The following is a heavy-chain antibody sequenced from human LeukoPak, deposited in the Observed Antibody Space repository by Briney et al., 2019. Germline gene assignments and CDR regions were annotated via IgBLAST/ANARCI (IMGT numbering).Heavy chain of an antibody. D-gene: IGHD2-2*02. CDR1: GFTFSSYS. Sequence: GGSLRLSCAASGFTFSSYSMNWVRQAPGKGLEWVSSISSSSSYIYYADSVKGRFTISRDNAKNSLYLQMNSLRAEDTAVYYCARGGANIGVVPAAINFDYWGQGTLVTVSS. CDR3: ARGGANIGVVPAAINFDY. CDR2: ISSSSSYI. J-gene: IGHJ4*02. V-gene: IGHV3-21*01.